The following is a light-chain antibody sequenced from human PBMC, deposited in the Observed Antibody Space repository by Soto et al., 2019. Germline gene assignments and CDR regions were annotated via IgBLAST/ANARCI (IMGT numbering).Light chain of an antibody. J-gene: IGKJ2*01. CDR2: DAS. V-gene: IGKV3D-20*01. CDR3: QQYGSSPPYT. Sequence: EIVLTQSPATLSLSPGERATLSCGASQSVSNSYLAWYQQKPGLAPRLLIYDASSRATGITDRFSGSGSGPDFTLTISRLEPEDFAVYYWQQYGSSPPYTFGQGTKLEIK. CDR1: QSVSNSY.